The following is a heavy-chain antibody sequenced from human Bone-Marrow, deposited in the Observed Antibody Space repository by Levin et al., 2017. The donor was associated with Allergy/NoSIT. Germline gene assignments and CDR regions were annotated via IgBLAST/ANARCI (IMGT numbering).Heavy chain of an antibody. D-gene: IGHD5-12*01. J-gene: IGHJ4*02. V-gene: IGHV1-18*01. CDR3: AREGGGYVRQFDY. CDR2: ISGYNGDR. CDR1: GYSFTTYA. Sequence: ASVKVSCKTSGYSFTTYAISWVRQAPGQGLEWMGWISGYNGDRNYAQKFQGRVTMTTDTSTSTAYMELRSLTSDDTAVYFCAREGGGYVRQFDYWGQGTLVTVSS.